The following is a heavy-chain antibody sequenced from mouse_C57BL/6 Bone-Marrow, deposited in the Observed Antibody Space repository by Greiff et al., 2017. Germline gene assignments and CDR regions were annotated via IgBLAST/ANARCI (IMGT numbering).Heavy chain of an antibody. Sequence: QVQLKQPGAELVKPGASVKLSCKASGYTFTSYWMQWVKQRPGQGLEWIGEIDPSDSYTNYNQKFKGKATLTVDTSSSTAYMQLSSLTSEDSAVFYCARTDGLRGGFAYWGQGTLVTVSA. CDR3: ARTDGLRGGFAY. CDR1: GYTFTSYW. J-gene: IGHJ3*01. D-gene: IGHD2-4*01. V-gene: IGHV1-50*01. CDR2: IDPSDSYT.